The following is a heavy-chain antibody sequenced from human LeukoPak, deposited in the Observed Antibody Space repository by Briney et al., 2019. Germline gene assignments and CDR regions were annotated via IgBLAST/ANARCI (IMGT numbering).Heavy chain of an antibody. CDR2: IIPIFGTA. J-gene: IGHJ4*02. Sequence: SVKVSCKASGGTFSSYAISWVRQAPGQGLEWMGGIIPIFGTANYAQKFQGRVTITADESTSTAYMELSSLRSEDTAVYYCARDREMATHFSGSDYWGQGTLVTVSS. CDR1: GGTFSSYA. V-gene: IGHV1-69*13. CDR3: ARDREMATHFSGSDY. D-gene: IGHD5-24*01.